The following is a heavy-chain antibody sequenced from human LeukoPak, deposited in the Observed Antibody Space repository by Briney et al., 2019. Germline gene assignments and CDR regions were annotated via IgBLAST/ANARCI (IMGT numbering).Heavy chain of an antibody. V-gene: IGHV3-48*03. CDR2: ISSSGSTI. D-gene: IGHD3-22*01. J-gene: IGHJ4*02. CDR1: GFTFSSYE. Sequence: GGSLRLSCAASGFTFSSYEMNWVRQAPGKGLYWVSCISSSGSTIYYADSVKGRFTISRDNAKNSLYLQMNSLRAEDTAVYYCARSLRRYYYDSSGYYGNFDYWGQGTLVTVSS. CDR3: ARSLRRYYYDSSGYYGNFDY.